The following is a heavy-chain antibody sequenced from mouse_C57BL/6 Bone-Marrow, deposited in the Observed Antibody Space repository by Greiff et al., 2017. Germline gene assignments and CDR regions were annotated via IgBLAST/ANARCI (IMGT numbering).Heavy chain of an antibody. V-gene: IGHV1-81*01. CDR2: IYPRSGNT. CDR3: ARPGYDVGLYFDV. Sequence: VQLQQSGAELARPGASVKLSCKASGYTFTSYGISWVKQRTGQGLEWIGEIYPRSGNTYYNEKFKGKATLTADKSSSTAYMELRSLTSEDSAVYFCARPGYDVGLYFDVWGTGTTVTVSS. CDR1: GYTFTSYG. J-gene: IGHJ1*03. D-gene: IGHD2-2*01.